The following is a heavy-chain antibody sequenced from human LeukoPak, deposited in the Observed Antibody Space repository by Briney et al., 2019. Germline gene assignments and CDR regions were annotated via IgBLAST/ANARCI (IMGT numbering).Heavy chain of an antibody. CDR3: ARSLEQQLVSPGDY. V-gene: IGHV4-4*07. CDR1: GGSISSYY. J-gene: IGHJ4*02. D-gene: IGHD6-13*01. CDR2: IYTSGST. Sequence: SETLSLTCTVSGGSISSYYWSWIRQPAGKGLEWIGRIYTSGSTNYNPSLKSRVTMSVDTSKNQFSLKLSSMTAADTAVYYCARSLEQQLVSPGDYWGQGTLVTVSS.